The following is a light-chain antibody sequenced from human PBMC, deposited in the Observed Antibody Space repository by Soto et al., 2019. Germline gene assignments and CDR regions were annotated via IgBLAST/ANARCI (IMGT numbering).Light chain of an antibody. CDR3: QQYENIPT. CDR1: QNINNY. V-gene: IGKV1-33*01. J-gene: IGKJ5*01. CDR2: DAS. Sequence: QLTQKTGSLSGWVGVRVTITGQASQNINNYLNWYQQKPGRAPKLLIYDASNLEAGVPSRFRGSGSGTDFTFTISRMQPEDIATDYCQQYENIPTFGQGTRLEIK.